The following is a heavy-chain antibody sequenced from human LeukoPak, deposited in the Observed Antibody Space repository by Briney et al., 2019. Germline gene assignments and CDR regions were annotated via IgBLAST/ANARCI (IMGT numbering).Heavy chain of an antibody. CDR2: INPNSGGT. CDR1: VYTFTGYY. Sequence: ASVKVSCKASVYTFTGYYMHWVRQAPGQGLEWMGWINPNSGGTNYAQKFQGRVTMTRDTSISTACMELSRLRSDDTAVYYCARVRRGIAVANSDYWGQGTLVTVSS. D-gene: IGHD6-19*01. J-gene: IGHJ4*02. CDR3: ARVRRGIAVANSDY. V-gene: IGHV1-2*02.